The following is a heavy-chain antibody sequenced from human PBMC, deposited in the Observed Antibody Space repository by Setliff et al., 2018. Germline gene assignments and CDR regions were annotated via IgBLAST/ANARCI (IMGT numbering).Heavy chain of an antibody. Sequence: GASVKVSCKASGYTFTDYAMHWVRQAPGQRLEWMGWINPANGNTKYSQKFQGRVTITRDTSASTGYMELSSLISEDTAMYYCARWARSAGPYYFDFWGQGTPVTVS. J-gene: IGHJ4*02. V-gene: IGHV1-3*01. CDR3: ARWARSAGPYYFDF. CDR2: INPANGNT. CDR1: GYTFTDYA.